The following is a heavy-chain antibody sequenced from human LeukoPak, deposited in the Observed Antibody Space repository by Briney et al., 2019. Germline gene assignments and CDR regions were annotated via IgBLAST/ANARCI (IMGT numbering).Heavy chain of an antibody. Sequence: GRSLSLSCAASGFTFDDYAMHWVRQAPGKGLEWVSGISWNSGSIGYADSVKGRFTISRDNAKNSLYLQMNSLRAEDTALYYCAKVSPSYDSSGYYYDWGQGTLVTVSS. V-gene: IGHV3-9*01. D-gene: IGHD3-22*01. CDR1: GFTFDDYA. J-gene: IGHJ4*02. CDR3: AKVSPSYDSSGYYYD. CDR2: ISWNSGSI.